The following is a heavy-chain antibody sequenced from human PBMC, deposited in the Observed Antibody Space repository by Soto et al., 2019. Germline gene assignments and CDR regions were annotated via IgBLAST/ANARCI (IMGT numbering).Heavy chain of an antibody. V-gene: IGHV1-58*01. Sequence: GPSVKFSCKASGFTLSSSAVQWVRQARGQGLEWIGWIVVGSDNTNYAQKFQERVTITRDMSTSTVYMELSSLGSEDTATYYCAAAILGQTPYFYGMDVWGQGTPVTVSS. D-gene: IGHD2-15*01. CDR3: AAAILGQTPYFYGMDV. CDR2: IVVGSDNT. CDR1: GFTLSSSA. J-gene: IGHJ6*02.